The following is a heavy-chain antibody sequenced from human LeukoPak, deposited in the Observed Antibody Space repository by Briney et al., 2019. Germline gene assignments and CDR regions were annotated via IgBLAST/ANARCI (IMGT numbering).Heavy chain of an antibody. CDR2: IYYSGST. CDR1: GGSISSSSYY. D-gene: IGHD6-19*01. J-gene: IGHJ4*02. V-gene: IGHV4-39*01. CDR3: ACGYSSGWFVDY. Sequence: SETLSLTCTVSGGSISSSSYYWGWIRQPPGKGLEWIGSIYYSGSTYYNPSLKRRVTISVDTSKNQFSLKLSSVTAADTAVYYCACGYSSGWFVDYWGQGTLVTVSS.